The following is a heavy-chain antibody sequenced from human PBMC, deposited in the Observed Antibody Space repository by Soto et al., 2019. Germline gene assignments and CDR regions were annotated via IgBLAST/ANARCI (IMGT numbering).Heavy chain of an antibody. V-gene: IGHV4-30-4*01. CDR1: GGSISSGDYY. CDR2: IYYSGST. J-gene: IGHJ4*02. D-gene: IGHD3-22*01. Sequence: SETLSLTCNVSGGSISSGDYYWSWIRQPPGKGLEWIGYIYYSGSTYYNPSPKRRVTISVDTSKNQFSLKLSSVTAADTAVYYCARVRVDYYDSSGYYLFDHWGQGTPVTVSS. CDR3: ARVRVDYYDSSGYYLFDH.